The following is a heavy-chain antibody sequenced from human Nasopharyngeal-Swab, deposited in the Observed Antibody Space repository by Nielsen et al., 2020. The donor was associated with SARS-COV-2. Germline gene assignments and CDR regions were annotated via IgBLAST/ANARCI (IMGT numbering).Heavy chain of an antibody. D-gene: IGHD6-19*01. V-gene: IGHV4-31*03. Sequence: LRLSCTVSGGSISSGGYYWSWIRQHPGRGLEWIGYIYYSGSTYYNPSLKSRVTISVDTSKNQFSLKLSSVTAADTAVYYCARQTRIAVAGKGVYYWGQGTLVTVSS. CDR2: IYYSGST. CDR3: ARQTRIAVAGKGVYY. J-gene: IGHJ4*02. CDR1: GGSISSGGYY.